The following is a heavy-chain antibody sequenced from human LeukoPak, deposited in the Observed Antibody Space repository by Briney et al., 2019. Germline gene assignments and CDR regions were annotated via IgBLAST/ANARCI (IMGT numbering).Heavy chain of an antibody. Sequence: GGSLRLSCAASGFTFGSYGMHWVRQAPGKGLEWVAVISYDGSNKYYADSVKGRFTISRDNSKNTLYLQMNSLRAEDTAVYYCAKGDEDGYNYFDYWGQGTLVTVSS. CDR1: GFTFGSYG. J-gene: IGHJ4*02. V-gene: IGHV3-30*18. CDR3: AKGDEDGYNYFDY. CDR2: ISYDGSNK. D-gene: IGHD5-24*01.